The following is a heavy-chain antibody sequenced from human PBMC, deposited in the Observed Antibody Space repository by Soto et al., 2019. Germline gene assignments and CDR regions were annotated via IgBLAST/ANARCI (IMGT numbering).Heavy chain of an antibody. Sequence: QIHLVQSGAEVKKPGASVKVSCKGSGYCFTTYGITWVRQAPGQGLEWMAWISAHNGKTNYAQKLQGTVTVTRDTSTSTASMELRILATNDTAVYYCARGRYGDYWGQGDLVTFPS. CDR3: ARGRYGDY. D-gene: IGHD1-1*01. J-gene: IGHJ4*02. CDR1: GYCFTTYG. V-gene: IGHV1-18*01. CDR2: ISAHNGKT.